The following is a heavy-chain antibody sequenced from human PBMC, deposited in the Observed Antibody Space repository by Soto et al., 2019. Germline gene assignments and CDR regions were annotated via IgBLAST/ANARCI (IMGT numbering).Heavy chain of an antibody. CDR3: ARDEEYSSSSGYYYYYGMDV. J-gene: IGHJ6*02. V-gene: IGHV4-39*07. CDR1: GGSISSSSYY. D-gene: IGHD6-6*01. Sequence: SETLSLTCTVSGGSISSSSYYWGWIRQPPGKGLEWIGSIYYSGSTYYNPSLKSRVTISVDTSKNQFSLKLSSVTAADTAVYYCARDEEYSSSSGYYYYYGMDVWGQGTTVTVSS. CDR2: IYYSGST.